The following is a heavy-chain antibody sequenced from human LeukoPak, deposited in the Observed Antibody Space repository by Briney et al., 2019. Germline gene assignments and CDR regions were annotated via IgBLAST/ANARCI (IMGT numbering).Heavy chain of an antibody. V-gene: IGHV4-30-4*08. CDR3: ASAYYDSSCYYPPGY. Sequence: PSQTLSLTCTVSGGSISSGDYYWSWIRQPPGKGLEWIGYIYYSGSTYYNPSLKSRVTISVDTSKNQSSLKLSSVTAADTAVYYCASAYYDSSCYYPPGYWGQGTLVTVSS. CDR1: GGSISSGDYY. D-gene: IGHD3-22*01. J-gene: IGHJ4*02. CDR2: IYYSGST.